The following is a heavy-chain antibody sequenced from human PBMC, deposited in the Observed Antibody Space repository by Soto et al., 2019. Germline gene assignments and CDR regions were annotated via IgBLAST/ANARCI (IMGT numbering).Heavy chain of an antibody. J-gene: IGHJ3*01. CDR2: IYYDGSDE. Sequence: QEQLVESGGGVVQPGRSLRLSCAASGFTFRTYGMHWVRQAPGKGLEWVSVIYYDGSDEYYTDSVKGRFIISRDNSKSTLYLQMNSLRVEDTAVYYCARGNPYNWHIPSDTFDLWGQGTMVTVSS. V-gene: IGHV3-33*01. CDR3: ARGNPYNWHIPSDTFDL. D-gene: IGHD1-20*01. CDR1: GFTFRTYG.